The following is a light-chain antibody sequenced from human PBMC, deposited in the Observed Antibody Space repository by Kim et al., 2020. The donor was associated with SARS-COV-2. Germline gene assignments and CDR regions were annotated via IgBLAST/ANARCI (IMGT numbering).Light chain of an antibody. V-gene: IGLV3-1*01. Sequence: SYELTQPPSVSVSPGQTASITCSGDKLGNKYAFWYQQKPGQSPLVVIYQDDKRPSGIPERFSGSNSGNTATLTISGTQSIDEADYYCQTWDSSTVVFGGG. CDR1: KLGNKY. J-gene: IGLJ3*02. CDR2: QDD. CDR3: QTWDSSTVV.